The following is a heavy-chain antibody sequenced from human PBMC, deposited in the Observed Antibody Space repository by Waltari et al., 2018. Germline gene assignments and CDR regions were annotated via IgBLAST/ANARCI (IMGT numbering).Heavy chain of an antibody. D-gene: IGHD4-17*01. Sequence: EVQLEESGGGLVQPGGSLRLSCAASGFTFSSHWIHWVRQAPGKGLVWVSRSNGEGSSTSYADSVKGRFTISRDNAKNTLYLQMNSLRAEDTAVYYCSRDLQHGDFGRGRDYWGQGTLVTVSS. CDR1: GFTFSSHW. CDR2: SNGEGSST. V-gene: IGHV3-74*01. J-gene: IGHJ4*02. CDR3: SRDLQHGDFGRGRDY.